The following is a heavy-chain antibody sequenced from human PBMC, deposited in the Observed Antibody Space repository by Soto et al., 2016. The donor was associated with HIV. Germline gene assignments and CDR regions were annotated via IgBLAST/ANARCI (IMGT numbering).Heavy chain of an antibody. CDR1: GFTFSSYA. CDR3: ARADSSGYHYYYYGMDV. Sequence: VQLVESGGGVVQPGRSLRLSCAASGFTFSSYAMHWVRQAPGKGLEWVAVILYNGSNKYYADSVKGRFTISRDNSKNTLYLQMNSLRAEDTAVYYCARADSSGYHYYYYGMDVWGQGTTVTVSS. D-gene: IGHD3-22*01. CDR2: ILYNGSNK. V-gene: IGHV3-30*04. J-gene: IGHJ6*02.